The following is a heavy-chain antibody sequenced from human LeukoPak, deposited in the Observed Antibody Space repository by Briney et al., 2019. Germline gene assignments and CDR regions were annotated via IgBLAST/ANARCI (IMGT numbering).Heavy chain of an antibody. CDR2: IGIDSGNT. V-gene: IGHV3-48*01. J-gene: IGHJ4*02. D-gene: IGHD5-24*01. CDR1: GFTFSDYS. Sequence: GGSLRLSCAASGFTFSDYSMNWVRQAPGKGLEWISYIGIDSGNTNYADSVKGRFTISGDKAKNSLYLQMNSLRVEDTAVYYCARDYKYAFDNWGQGTLVTVS. CDR3: ARDYKYAFDN.